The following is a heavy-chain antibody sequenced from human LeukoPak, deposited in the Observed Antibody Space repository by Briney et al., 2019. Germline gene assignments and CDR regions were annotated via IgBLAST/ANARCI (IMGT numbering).Heavy chain of an antibody. J-gene: IGHJ6*03. CDR1: GYTFTSYG. CDR3: ARAPGYYMDV. Sequence: ASVKVSCKASGYTFTSYGISWVRQAPGQGLEWMGWVSPYSGNTNYAQNLQPRVTMTTDTSTSTAYMELRSLRSDDTAVYYCARAPGYYMDVWGKGTTVTISS. V-gene: IGHV1-18*01. CDR2: VSPYSGNT.